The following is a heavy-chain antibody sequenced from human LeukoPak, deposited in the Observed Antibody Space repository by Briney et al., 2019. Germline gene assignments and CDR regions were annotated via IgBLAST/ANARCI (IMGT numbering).Heavy chain of an antibody. CDR3: ARTMATKTLAIGY. D-gene: IGHD5-24*01. CDR2: IYYSGST. CDR1: GGSISSYY. J-gene: IGHJ4*02. V-gene: IGHV4-59*12. Sequence: PSETLSLTCTVSGGSISSYYWSWIRQPPGKGLEWIGYIYYSGSTNYNPSLKSRVTISVDTSKNQFSLKLSSVTAADTAVYYCARTMATKTLAIGYWGQGTLVTVSS.